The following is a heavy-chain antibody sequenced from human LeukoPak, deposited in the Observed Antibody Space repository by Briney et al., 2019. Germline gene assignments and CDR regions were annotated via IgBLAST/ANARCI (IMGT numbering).Heavy chain of an antibody. D-gene: IGHD3-22*01. CDR3: ARHQGGNYDSSGYPDAFDI. CDR2: IYPGDSDT. J-gene: IGHJ3*02. CDR1: GYSFTSYW. V-gene: IGHV5-51*01. Sequence: GESLKISCKGSGYSFTSYWIGWVRQMPGKGLEWMGIIYPGDSDTGYSPSFQGQVTISADKSISTAYLQWSSLKASDTAMYYCARHQGGNYDSSGYPDAFDIWGQGTMVTVSS.